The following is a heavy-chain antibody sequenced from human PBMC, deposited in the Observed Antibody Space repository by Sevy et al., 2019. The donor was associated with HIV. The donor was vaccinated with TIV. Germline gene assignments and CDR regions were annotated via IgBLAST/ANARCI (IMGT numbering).Heavy chain of an antibody. D-gene: IGHD1-26*01. V-gene: IGHV3-30-3*01. Sequence: GGSLRLSCAASGFTFSNYAMHWVRQAPGKGLEWVAVISYDGSNKYYADSVRGRFTISRDSSKNTLYLQMNSLRPEHTAVYYCARDLEVYGGWEQTSQGMDVWGQGTTVTVSS. CDR2: ISYDGSNK. J-gene: IGHJ6*02. CDR1: GFTFSNYA. CDR3: ARDLEVYGGWEQTSQGMDV.